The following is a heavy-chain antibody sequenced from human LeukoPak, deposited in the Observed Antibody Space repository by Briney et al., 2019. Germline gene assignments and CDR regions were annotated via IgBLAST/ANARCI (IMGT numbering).Heavy chain of an antibody. V-gene: IGHV3-53*01. Sequence: GGSLRLSCAASGFTFSSYEMNWVRQAPGKGLEWVSVIYSGGSTYYADSVKGRFTISRDNSKNTLYLQMNSLRAEDTAVYYCARAGDILTGYPPGFDYWGQGTLVTVSS. CDR2: IYSGGST. D-gene: IGHD3-9*01. CDR1: GFTFSSYE. J-gene: IGHJ4*02. CDR3: ARAGDILTGYPPGFDY.